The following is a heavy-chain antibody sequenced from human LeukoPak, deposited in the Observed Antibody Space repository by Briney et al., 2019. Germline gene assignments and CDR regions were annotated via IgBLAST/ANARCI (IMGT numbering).Heavy chain of an antibody. Sequence: PGGSLRLSCAASGFTFSSYAMSWVRQAPGKGLEWVSAISGSGGSTYYADSVKGRFTISRDNSKNTLYLQMNSLRAEATAVYYCAKSRDSSGWYEDYWGQGTLVTVSS. CDR1: GFTFSSYA. J-gene: IGHJ4*02. CDR2: ISGSGGST. V-gene: IGHV3-23*01. CDR3: AKSRDSSGWYEDY. D-gene: IGHD6-19*01.